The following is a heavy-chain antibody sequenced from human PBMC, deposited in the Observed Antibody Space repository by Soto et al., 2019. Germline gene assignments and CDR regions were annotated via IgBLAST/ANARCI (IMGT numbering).Heavy chain of an antibody. CDR1: GGSISSGDYY. CDR2: IYYSGST. Sequence: SETLSLTCTVSGGSISSGDYYWSWIRQPPGKGLEWIGYIYYSGSTYYNPSLKSRVTISVDTSKNQFSLKLSSVTAADTAVYYCARDTWTTGCTFDYWGQGTLVTVSS. CDR3: ARDTWTTGCTFDY. J-gene: IGHJ4*02. D-gene: IGHD4-17*01. V-gene: IGHV4-30-4*01.